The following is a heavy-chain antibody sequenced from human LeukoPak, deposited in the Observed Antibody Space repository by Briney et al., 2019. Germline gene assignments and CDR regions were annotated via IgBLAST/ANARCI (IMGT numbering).Heavy chain of an antibody. CDR3: ARVSARNYGDYVGGYFDY. Sequence: GGSLRLSCGVSGFTVINNYMTWVRQAPGKGLEWVSVIYKDGSTYYADSVKGRFTISRDNSKNTLYLQMNSLRAEDTAVYYCARVSARNYGDYVGGYFDYWGQGTLVTVSS. CDR2: IYKDGST. D-gene: IGHD4-17*01. V-gene: IGHV3-66*01. J-gene: IGHJ4*02. CDR1: GFTVINNY.